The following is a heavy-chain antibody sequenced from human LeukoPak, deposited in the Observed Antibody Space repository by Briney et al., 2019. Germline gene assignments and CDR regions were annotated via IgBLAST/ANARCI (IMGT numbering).Heavy chain of an antibody. CDR1: GGTFSSYA. J-gene: IGHJ4*02. CDR2: IIPIFGTA. Sequence: SVKVSCKASGGTFSSYAISWVRQAPGQGLEWMGGIIPIFGTANYAQKFQGRVTITTDESTSTAYMELSSLRSEDTAVYYCARSSRPFGVVITYYFDYWGQGTLVTVSS. CDR3: ARSSRPFGVVITYYFDY. V-gene: IGHV1-69*05. D-gene: IGHD3-3*01.